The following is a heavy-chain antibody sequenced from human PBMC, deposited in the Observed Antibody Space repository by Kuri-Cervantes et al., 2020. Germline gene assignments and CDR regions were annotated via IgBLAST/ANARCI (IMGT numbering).Heavy chain of an antibody. Sequence: SETLSLTCTVSGGSISSYYWSRIRQPPGKGLEWIGYIYYSGSTNYNPSLKSRVTISVDTSKNQFSLKLISVTAADTAVYYCARYNTGFEGLKCFDFWGQGTLVTVSS. D-gene: IGHD5-12*01. J-gene: IGHJ4*02. CDR2: IYYSGST. CDR1: GGSISSYY. V-gene: IGHV4-59*08. CDR3: ARYNTGFEGLKCFDF.